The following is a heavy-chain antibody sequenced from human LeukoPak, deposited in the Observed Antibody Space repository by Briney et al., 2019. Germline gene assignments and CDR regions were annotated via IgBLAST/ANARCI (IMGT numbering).Heavy chain of an antibody. CDR2: IGNSDET. CDR3: AKAYLTSGPNWFDP. Sequence: GGSLRLSCAASGFFFNTNAMSWVRQAPGMGLEWVAAIGNSDETYYADAVKGRFTISRDNSKNTLYLQMNRLRPEDTAVYYCAKAYLTSGPNWFDPWGQGTLVTVSS. CDR1: GFFFNTNA. V-gene: IGHV3-23*01. J-gene: IGHJ5*02. D-gene: IGHD3-10*01.